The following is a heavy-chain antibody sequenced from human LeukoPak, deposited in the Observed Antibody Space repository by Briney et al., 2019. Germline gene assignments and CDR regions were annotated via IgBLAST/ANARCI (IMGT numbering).Heavy chain of an antibody. CDR1: GFTFSSYD. Sequence: PGGSLRLSCAASGFTFSSYDMHWVRQATGKGLEWVSAIGTAGDTYYPGSVKGRFTISRENAKNSLYLQMNSLRAEDTAVYYCARDSLARPLGYWGQGTLVTVSS. J-gene: IGHJ4*02. CDR2: IGTAGDT. D-gene: IGHD6-6*01. V-gene: IGHV3-13*01. CDR3: ARDSLARPLGY.